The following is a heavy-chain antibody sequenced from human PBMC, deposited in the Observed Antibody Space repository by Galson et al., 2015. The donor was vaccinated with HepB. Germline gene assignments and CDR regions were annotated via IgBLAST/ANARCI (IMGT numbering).Heavy chain of an antibody. CDR1: AGSFNNYY. CDR3: ARALRDGTSGMFYFDS. V-gene: IGHV4-34*01. D-gene: IGHD3-10*01. Sequence: LSLTCAVYAGSFNNYYWTWIRQIPEKGLEWIGEISHSGGTNYNPSLSSRVTLSVNTSTNQFSLTLNSLTAADTAVYFCARALRDGTSGMFYFDSWGQGNTVIVSS. CDR2: ISHSGGT. J-gene: IGHJ4*02.